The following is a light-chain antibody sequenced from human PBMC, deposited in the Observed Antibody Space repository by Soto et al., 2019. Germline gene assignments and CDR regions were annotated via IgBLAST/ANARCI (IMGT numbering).Light chain of an antibody. CDR3: CSYAGTTTRFV. V-gene: IGLV2-23*02. J-gene: IGLJ1*01. CDR2: EVS. Sequence: QSVLPQPASVSGSPGQSITISCTGANSDVGTYNLVPWYQQHPGNAPKVIIYEVSKRPSGVSIRFSGSKSANTASLTISGLQAEDEADYYCCSYAGTTTRFVFGTGTKVTVL. CDR1: NSDVGTYNL.